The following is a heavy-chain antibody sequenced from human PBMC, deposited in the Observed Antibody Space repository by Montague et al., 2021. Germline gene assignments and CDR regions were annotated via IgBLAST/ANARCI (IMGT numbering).Heavy chain of an antibody. Sequence: SLRLSCAASGFTFSGYAMSWVRQAPGKGLEWVSGTSATGGGTFYADSVKGRFIISRDNSKNTLFLQMNSLRADDTAVYYCAKNRAAPGRSSFDYGGQGTLVTVSS. CDR2: TSATGGGT. CDR3: AKNRAAPGRSSFDY. CDR1: GFTFSGYA. J-gene: IGHJ4*02. V-gene: IGHV3-23*01. D-gene: IGHD6-13*01.